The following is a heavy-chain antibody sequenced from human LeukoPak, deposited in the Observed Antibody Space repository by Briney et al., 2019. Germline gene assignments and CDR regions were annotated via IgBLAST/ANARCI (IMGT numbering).Heavy chain of an antibody. V-gene: IGHV4-34*01. J-gene: IGHJ5*02. CDR3: ARVAYDNPRVDP. D-gene: IGHD3-22*01. CDR2: INHSGST. Sequence: SETLSLTCAVYGGSFSGYYWSWIRQPPGKGLEWIGEINHSGSTNYNPSLKSRVTISVDTSKNQFSLKLSSVTAADTAVYYCARVAYDNPRVDPWGQGTLVTVSS. CDR1: GGSFSGYY.